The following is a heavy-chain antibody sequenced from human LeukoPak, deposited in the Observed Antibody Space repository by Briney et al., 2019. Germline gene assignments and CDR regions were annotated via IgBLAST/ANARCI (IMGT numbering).Heavy chain of an antibody. CDR2: ISGSGDST. CDR1: GFTFRSSA. V-gene: IGHV3-23*01. Sequence: GGSLRLSCAASGFTFRSSAMSWVRQAPGKGPEWVSAISGSGDSTYYADSVKGRFTISRDNSKNTLYLQMNTLRAEDAAVYYCAKVDATYGSGSYYPWVYWGQGTLVTVSS. CDR3: AKVDATYGSGSYYPWVY. J-gene: IGHJ4*02. D-gene: IGHD3-10*01.